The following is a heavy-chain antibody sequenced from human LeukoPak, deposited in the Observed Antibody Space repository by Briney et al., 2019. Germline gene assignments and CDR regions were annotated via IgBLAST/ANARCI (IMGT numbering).Heavy chain of an antibody. D-gene: IGHD3-3*01. J-gene: IGHJ6*02. CDR2: INHSGST. CDR3: ARGLRFLVV. Sequence: PSETLSLTCAVYGGSFSGYYWSWIRQPPGKGLEWLGEINHSGSTNYNPSLKSRVTISVDTSKNQFSLKLSFVTAADTAVYYCARGLRFLVVWGQGTTVTVSS. V-gene: IGHV4-34*01. CDR1: GGSFSGYY.